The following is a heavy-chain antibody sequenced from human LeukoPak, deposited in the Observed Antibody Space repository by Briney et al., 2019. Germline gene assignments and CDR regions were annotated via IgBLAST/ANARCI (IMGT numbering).Heavy chain of an antibody. J-gene: IGHJ4*02. Sequence: SETLSLTCTVSGDSISGNHYWNWIRQPAGKGLEWIGRIFTSGNSNYNPSLTSRVTISVDTSKNQFSLKLSSVTAADTAVYYCARHMVRGVLRDYWGQGTLVTVSS. CDR2: IFTSGNS. V-gene: IGHV4-61*02. CDR3: ARHMVRGVLRDY. CDR1: GDSISGNHY. D-gene: IGHD3-10*01.